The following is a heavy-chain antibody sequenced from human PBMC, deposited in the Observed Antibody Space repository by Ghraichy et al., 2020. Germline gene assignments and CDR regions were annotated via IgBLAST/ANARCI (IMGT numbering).Heavy chain of an antibody. CDR3: ARGECPLNALEI. Sequence: GGSLRLSCAASGFSFGGYWMNWVRQPPGKGLEWVANMNQDGTKTYYVDSVKGRFTISRDNAKNSLYLQMNSLSVEDTAVYYCARGECPLNALEIWGPGTMVTDSS. J-gene: IGHJ3*02. CDR2: MNQDGTKT. CDR1: GFSFGGYW. V-gene: IGHV3-7*01. D-gene: IGHD2-2*01.